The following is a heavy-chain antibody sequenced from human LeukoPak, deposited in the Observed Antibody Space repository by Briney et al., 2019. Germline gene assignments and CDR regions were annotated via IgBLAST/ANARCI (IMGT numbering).Heavy chain of an antibody. V-gene: IGHV3-30*04. J-gene: IGHJ6*02. CDR2: ISYDGSNK. Sequence: PGGSLRLSCAASGFTFSSYAMHWVRQAPGKGLEWVAVISYDGSNKYYADSVKGRFTISRDNSKNTLYLQMNSLRAEDTAVYYYARGESASYRDYYGMDVWGQGTTVTVSS. D-gene: IGHD1-26*01. CDR1: GFTFSSYA. CDR3: ARGESASYRDYYGMDV.